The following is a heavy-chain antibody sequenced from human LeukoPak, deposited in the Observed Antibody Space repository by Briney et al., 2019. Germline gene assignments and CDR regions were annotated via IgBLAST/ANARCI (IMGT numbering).Heavy chain of an antibody. Sequence: SETLSLTCAVSGYSTSRGYHWGWIRPPPGKGLEWIGSIHHSGSTYYNSSLKSRVTISVDTSKNQFSLKVSSVTAADTAVYYCARVNWNPDYWGQGTLVTVSS. V-gene: IGHV4-38-2*01. D-gene: IGHD1-1*01. J-gene: IGHJ4*02. CDR1: GYSTSRGYH. CDR3: ARVNWNPDY. CDR2: IHHSGST.